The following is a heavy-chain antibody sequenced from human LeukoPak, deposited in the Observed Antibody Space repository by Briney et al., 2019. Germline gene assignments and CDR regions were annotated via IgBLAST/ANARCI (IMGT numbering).Heavy chain of an antibody. CDR1: GGSISSYY. CDR3: ARHGYSSGSLAWFDP. Sequence: SETLSLTCTVAGGSISSYYWSWIRQPPGKGLEWIGYIYYSGSTNYNPSLKSRVTISVDTSKNQYSLKLSSVTAADTAVYYCARHGYSSGSLAWFDPWGQGTQVTVSS. CDR2: IYYSGST. D-gene: IGHD6-19*01. J-gene: IGHJ5*02. V-gene: IGHV4-59*01.